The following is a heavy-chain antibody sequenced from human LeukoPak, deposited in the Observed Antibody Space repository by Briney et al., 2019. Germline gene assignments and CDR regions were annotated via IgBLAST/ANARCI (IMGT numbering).Heavy chain of an antibody. Sequence: PGGSLRLSCTASGFTFDDYAMHWVRQAPGKGLVWVSGISWNSGSIGYADSVKGRFTISRDNAKNSLYLQMNSLRAEDTALYYCAKMHSSGWSLAFDYWGQGTLVTVSS. V-gene: IGHV3-9*01. CDR2: ISWNSGSI. D-gene: IGHD6-19*01. CDR1: GFTFDDYA. J-gene: IGHJ4*02. CDR3: AKMHSSGWSLAFDY.